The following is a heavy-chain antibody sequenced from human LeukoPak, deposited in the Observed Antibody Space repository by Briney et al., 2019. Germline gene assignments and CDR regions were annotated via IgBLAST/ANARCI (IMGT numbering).Heavy chain of an antibody. D-gene: IGHD4-23*01. Sequence: GGSLRLSCAASGFTFDDYAMHWVRQAPGKGLEWVSGISWNRGSIVYADSVKGRFTISRDNAKNSLYLQMNSLRAEDMALYYCAKDVGGNYYYYMDVWGKGTTVTVSS. CDR2: ISWNRGSI. V-gene: IGHV3-9*03. CDR1: GFTFDDYA. CDR3: AKDVGGNYYYYMDV. J-gene: IGHJ6*03.